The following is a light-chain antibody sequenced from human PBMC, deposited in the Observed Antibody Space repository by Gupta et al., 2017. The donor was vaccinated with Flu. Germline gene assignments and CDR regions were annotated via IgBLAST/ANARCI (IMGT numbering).Light chain of an antibody. CDR1: TSNIGGGYD. J-gene: IGLJ3*02. CDR3: QSYDNSLSGSKV. Sequence: QFVLTQPPSVSGAPGQRVTISCTGSTSNIGGGYDVHWYQQVPGRAPKRLIFGNKNRPSGVADRFSGSKSGTSAPLAIAGLQAEDEADYYCQSYDNSLSGSKVFGGGTKLTVL. CDR2: GNK. V-gene: IGLV1-40*01.